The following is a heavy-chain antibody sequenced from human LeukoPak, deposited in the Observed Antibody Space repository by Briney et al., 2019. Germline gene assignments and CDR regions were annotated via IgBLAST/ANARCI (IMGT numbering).Heavy chain of an antibody. V-gene: IGHV3-48*02. J-gene: IGHJ4*02. CDR2: ITSDGKSI. Sequence: GGSLRLSCAASGFTFSSYSMNWVRQAPGEGLEWVSYITSDGKSIYYADSLNGRFTISRDNARNSLYLQMNSLGDEDTAVYYCAREIRGYYLDYWGQGIPVTVSS. CDR1: GFTFSSYS. CDR3: AREIRGYYLDY. D-gene: IGHD6-25*01.